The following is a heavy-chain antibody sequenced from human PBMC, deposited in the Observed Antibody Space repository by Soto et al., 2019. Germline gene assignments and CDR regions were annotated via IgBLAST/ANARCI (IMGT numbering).Heavy chain of an antibody. J-gene: IGHJ4*02. D-gene: IGHD1-1*01. CDR3: AIGQSWNDIPLFVK. CDR2: ISYEGRNK. Sequence: QVQLVESGGGVVQPGRSLRLSCAASGFNFSNYGMHWVRQTPGTGLEWVAVISYEGRNKNYADSVKGRFTISRDNSKYPVFLHMSSLRAEDSAVYYCAIGQSWNDIPLFVKWGQGTLVTVPS. V-gene: IGHV3-30*03. CDR1: GFNFSNYG.